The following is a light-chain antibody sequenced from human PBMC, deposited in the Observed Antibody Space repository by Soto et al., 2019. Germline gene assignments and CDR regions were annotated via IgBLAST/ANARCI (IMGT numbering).Light chain of an antibody. CDR2: GNY. CDR3: QSYDSSLSEYV. Sequence: QSALTHPPSLSGAPGQRVTISCTGSSSNIGATYDVHWYQHLPGTAPKLLIYGNYNRPSGVPDRFSGSKSGASASLAITGLQAEDEADYYCQSYDSSLSEYVFGTGTKVTVL. V-gene: IGLV1-40*03. J-gene: IGLJ1*01. CDR1: SSNIGATYD.